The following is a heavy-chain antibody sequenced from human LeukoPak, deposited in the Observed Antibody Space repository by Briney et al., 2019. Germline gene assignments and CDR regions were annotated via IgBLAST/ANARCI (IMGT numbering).Heavy chain of an antibody. J-gene: IGHJ3*02. V-gene: IGHV4-4*07. CDR1: GGSISSYY. Sequence: PSETLSLTCTVPGGSISSYYWSWIRQPAGKGLEWIGRIYTSGSTNYNPSLKSRVTMSVDTSKNQFSLKLSSVTAADTAVYYCARGLGYCSGGSCYFGAFDIWGQGTMVTVSS. CDR3: ARGLGYCSGGSCYFGAFDI. D-gene: IGHD2-15*01. CDR2: IYTSGST.